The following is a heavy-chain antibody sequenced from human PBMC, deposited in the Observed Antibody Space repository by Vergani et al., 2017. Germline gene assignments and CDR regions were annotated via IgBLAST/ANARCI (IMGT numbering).Heavy chain of an antibody. CDR1: GDSISQSSYY. Sequence: QLQLQESGPGLVKPSETLSLTCTVSGDSISQSSYYWGWIRQPPGKGLEWIGSIYYSGSTSYNPSLKSRVTISVDTSTNQFSLKLRSVTAADTAVYYCARVVSYFDILTGYYKGPRYYFDYWGQGTLVTVSS. CDR3: ARVVSYFDILTGYYKGPRYYFDY. J-gene: IGHJ4*02. V-gene: IGHV4-39*01. D-gene: IGHD3-9*01. CDR2: IYYSGST.